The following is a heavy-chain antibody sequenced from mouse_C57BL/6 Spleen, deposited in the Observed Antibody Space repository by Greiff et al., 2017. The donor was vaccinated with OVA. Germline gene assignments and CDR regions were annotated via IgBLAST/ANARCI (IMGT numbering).Heavy chain of an antibody. J-gene: IGHJ4*01. D-gene: IGHD2-4*01. V-gene: IGHV1-82*01. CDR3: AIYYDYSYYAMDY. CDR2: IYPGDGDT. Sequence: VQLQQSGPELVKPGASVKISCKASGYAFSSSWMNWVKQRPGKGLEWIGRIYPGDGDTNYNGKFKGKATLTADKSSSTAYMQRSSLTSEDSAVYFCAIYYDYSYYAMDYWGQGTSVTVSS. CDR1: GYAFSSSW.